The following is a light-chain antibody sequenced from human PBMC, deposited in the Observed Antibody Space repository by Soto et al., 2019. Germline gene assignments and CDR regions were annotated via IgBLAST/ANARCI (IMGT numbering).Light chain of an antibody. CDR2: GNS. J-gene: IGLJ2*01. Sequence: QSVLTQPPSVSGAPGQRVTISCTGSSSNIGAGYDVHWYQQLPGTAPKLLIYGNSNRPSGVPDRFSGPKSGTTASLAITGVQGVDEVDYYCRTFPSSQSSDVVFGGGTQLTVL. CDR3: RTFPSSQSSDVV. V-gene: IGLV1-40*01. CDR1: SSNIGAGYD.